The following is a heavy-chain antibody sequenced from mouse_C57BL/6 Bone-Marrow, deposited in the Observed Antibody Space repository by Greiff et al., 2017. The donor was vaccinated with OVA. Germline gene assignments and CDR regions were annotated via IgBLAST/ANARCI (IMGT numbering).Heavy chain of an antibody. V-gene: IGHV1-54*01. CDR1: GYAFTNYL. Sequence: VQLQQSGAELVRPGTSVKVSCKASGYAFTNYLIEWVKQRPGQGLEWIGVINPGSGGTNYNEKFKGKVTLTADKSSSTAYMQLSSLTSEDSAVYFCARTFYAMDYWGQGTSVTVSS. CDR2: INPGSGGT. J-gene: IGHJ4*01. CDR3: ARTFYAMDY.